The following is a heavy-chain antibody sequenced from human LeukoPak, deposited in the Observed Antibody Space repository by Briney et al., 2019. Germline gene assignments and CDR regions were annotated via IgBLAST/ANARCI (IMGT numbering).Heavy chain of an antibody. CDR3: AREDCSGGSCYYGNWFDP. D-gene: IGHD2-15*01. V-gene: IGHV4-4*02. CDR2: IYHSGST. CDR1: GGSISSSHW. Sequence: PSQTLSLTCTVSGGSISSSHWWSWVRQPPGKGLEWIGEIYHSGSTNYNPSLKSRVTISVDKSKNQFSLKLSSVTAADTAVYYCAREDCSGGSCYYGNWFDPWGQGTLVTVSS. J-gene: IGHJ5*02.